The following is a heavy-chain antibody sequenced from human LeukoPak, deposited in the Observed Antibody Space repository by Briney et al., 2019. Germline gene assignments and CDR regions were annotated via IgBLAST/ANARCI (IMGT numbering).Heavy chain of an antibody. CDR3: ARDFGGWLTTPGY. V-gene: IGHV4-39*07. CDR1: GGSISSSSYY. CDR2: IYYSGST. J-gene: IGHJ4*02. Sequence: SETLSLTCTVSGGSISSSSYYWGWIRQPPGKGLEWIGSIYYSGSTYYNPSLKSRVTISVDTSKNQFSLKLSSVTAADTAVYYCARDFGGWLTTPGYWGQGTLVTVSS. D-gene: IGHD3-10*01.